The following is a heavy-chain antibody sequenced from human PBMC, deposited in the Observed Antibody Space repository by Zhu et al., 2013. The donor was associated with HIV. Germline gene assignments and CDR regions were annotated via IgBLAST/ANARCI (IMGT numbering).Heavy chain of an antibody. CDR2: IYQNGAT. Sequence: QLQLQESGSGLVKPSQTLSLTCAVSGGSINSGGYSWNWIRQPPGEGLEWIGFIYQNGATYYNPSLKSRVTISIDRSKNQFSLKLTSVTAADTAVYYCARDFEAWGVIIPAFLSWGQGTLVTVSS. D-gene: IGHD3-10*01. CDR1: GGSINSGGYS. CDR3: ARDFEAWGVIIPAFLS. V-gene: IGHV4-30-2*01. J-gene: IGHJ5*02.